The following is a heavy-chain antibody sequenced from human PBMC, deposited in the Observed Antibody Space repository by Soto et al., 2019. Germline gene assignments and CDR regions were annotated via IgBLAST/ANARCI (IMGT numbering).Heavy chain of an antibody. CDR2: IYFCGTT. CDR1: GTSITSAS. V-gene: IGHV4-59*01. D-gene: IGHD5-18*01. Sequence: TLSPTYTVSGTSITSASCSWRQASGRKVLGMIGYIYFCGTTNYKPSFKGRVTISRHMSKNQFSLRLSSVTAADTAVYYCARSPDTTMVTSWVDPWGQGTLVT. CDR3: ARSPDTTMVTSWVDP. J-gene: IGHJ5*02.